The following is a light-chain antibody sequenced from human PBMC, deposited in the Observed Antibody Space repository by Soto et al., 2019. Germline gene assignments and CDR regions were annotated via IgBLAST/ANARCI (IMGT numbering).Light chain of an antibody. V-gene: IGKV1-39*01. J-gene: IGKJ1*01. CDR2: RAS. CDR3: QQSYSTPPWT. Sequence: DIQMTQSPSSLSASVGDRVTISCRASQSITSFLNWYQQKPGTAPRLLIYRASKMTRGVPPRFIGSGSGRDFTLTISSRRPPEIATNFCQQSYSTPPWTFGQGTKVEVK. CDR1: QSITSF.